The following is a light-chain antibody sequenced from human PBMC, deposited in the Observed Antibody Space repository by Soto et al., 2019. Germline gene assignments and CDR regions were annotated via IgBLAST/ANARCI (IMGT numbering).Light chain of an antibody. V-gene: IGKV2-28*01. Sequence: DVVMTQSPLSLPVTPGEPASISCRSSQSLLHSNGYNCLDWYLQKPGQSPQLLIYLGSNRASGVPDRFSGSGSGTDFTLRISRVEAEYVGVYYCMQAVQTPYTFGQGTKLEIK. CDR1: QSLLHSNGYNC. J-gene: IGKJ2*01. CDR2: LGS. CDR3: MQAVQTPYT.